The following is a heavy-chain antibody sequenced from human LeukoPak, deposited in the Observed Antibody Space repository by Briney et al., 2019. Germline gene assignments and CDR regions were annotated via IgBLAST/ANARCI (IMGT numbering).Heavy chain of an antibody. Sequence: ASVKVSCKASGYTFTSYGISWVRQAPGQGLEWMGWISAYNGNTNYAQKLQGRVTMTTDTSTSTAYMGLRSLRSDDTAVYYCAGASPELPWFDPWGQGTLVTVSS. D-gene: IGHD1-7*01. CDR2: ISAYNGNT. V-gene: IGHV1-18*01. CDR3: AGASPELPWFDP. CDR1: GYTFTSYG. J-gene: IGHJ5*02.